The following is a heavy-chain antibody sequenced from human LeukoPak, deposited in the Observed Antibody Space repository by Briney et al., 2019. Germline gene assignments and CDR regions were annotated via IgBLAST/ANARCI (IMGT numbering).Heavy chain of an antibody. D-gene: IGHD1-26*01. CDR1: GFTVRTDY. CDR3: TRSVSGSYPIVH. V-gene: IGHV3-53*01. Sequence: PGGSLRLSCAASGFTVRTDYMTWVRQAPGKGLEWVSIIYSDGSTYYADSVRGRFSISRDNSKITVYLQMNSLRAEDTAVYYCTRSVSGSYPIVHWGQGTLVTVSS. J-gene: IGHJ4*02. CDR2: IYSDGST.